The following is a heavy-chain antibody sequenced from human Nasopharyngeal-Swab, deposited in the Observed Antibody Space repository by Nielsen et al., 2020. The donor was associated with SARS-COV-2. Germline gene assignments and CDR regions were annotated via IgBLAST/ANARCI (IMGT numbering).Heavy chain of an antibody. J-gene: IGHJ5*02. Sequence: SGPTLVKPTQTLTLTCTFSGFSLSTSGVGVGWIRQPPGKALEWLALIYWGDDKRYSPSLKSRLTITKDTSKNQVVLTMTNMDPVDTATYYCAHRPGIFGVAKFDPWGQGTLVTVSS. V-gene: IGHV2-5*02. CDR3: AHRPGIFGVAKFDP. CDR2: IYWGDDK. CDR1: GFSLSTSGVG. D-gene: IGHD3-3*01.